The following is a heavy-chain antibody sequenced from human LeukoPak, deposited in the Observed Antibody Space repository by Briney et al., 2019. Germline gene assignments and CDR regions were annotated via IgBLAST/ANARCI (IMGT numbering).Heavy chain of an antibody. V-gene: IGHV4-59*01. Sequence: PSETLSLTCTVSGGSISSYYWNWIRQPPGKGLGWIGYIFYSGRTSYNPSLKSRVTLSVDTSKNWFSLRLTSVTAADTAVYYCARDAYSGYGPPDYYMDVWGKGTTVTISS. CDR2: IFYSGRT. D-gene: IGHD5-12*01. CDR1: GGSISSYY. CDR3: ARDAYSGYGPPDYYMDV. J-gene: IGHJ6*03.